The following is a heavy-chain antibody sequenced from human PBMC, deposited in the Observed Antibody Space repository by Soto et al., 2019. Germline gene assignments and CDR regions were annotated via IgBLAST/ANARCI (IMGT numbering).Heavy chain of an antibody. CDR3: ARGGIVVVVAARDAFDI. J-gene: IGHJ3*02. CDR2: IYYNAGT. Sequence: KPSETLSLTCTVSGVSISNGGYYWSWIRQRPGKGLEWIGYIYYNAGTDYNPSLKSRATISEDTSKNQFSLKLSSVTAADTAVYYCARGGIVVVVAARDAFDIWGQGTMVTVSS. V-gene: IGHV4-31*03. CDR1: GVSISNGGYY. D-gene: IGHD2-15*01.